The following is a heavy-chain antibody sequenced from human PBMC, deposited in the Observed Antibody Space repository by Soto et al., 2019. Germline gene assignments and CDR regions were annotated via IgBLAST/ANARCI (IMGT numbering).Heavy chain of an antibody. CDR1: GYTFTDSY. V-gene: IGHV1-2*04. J-gene: IGHJ6*02. D-gene: IGHD3-22*01. CDR2: ISPSSGST. Sequence: GASVKVSCKASGYTFTDSYIHWVRQAPGKGLEWMGWISPSSGSTQYAQNFQGWVTVTRDTSPSTVYLDVSRLKSDGSAVYYCARELYDNGPSGLDVWGQGTTVTVSS. CDR3: ARELYDNGPSGLDV.